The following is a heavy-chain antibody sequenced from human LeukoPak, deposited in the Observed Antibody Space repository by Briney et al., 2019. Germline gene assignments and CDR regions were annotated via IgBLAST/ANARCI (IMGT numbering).Heavy chain of an antibody. CDR2: MKHDGTEE. Sequence: GGSLRPSCAASEFTFSSYWMSWVRQAPGKGLEWVANMKHDGTEENYVDSVKGRFTISRDNAKNSLYLQMNSLRAEDTAVYFCARDLWYDTSGYYYIDHYYMDVWGKGTTVTVSS. J-gene: IGHJ6*03. CDR1: EFTFSSYW. D-gene: IGHD3-22*01. CDR3: ARDLWYDTSGYYYIDHYYMDV. V-gene: IGHV3-7*01.